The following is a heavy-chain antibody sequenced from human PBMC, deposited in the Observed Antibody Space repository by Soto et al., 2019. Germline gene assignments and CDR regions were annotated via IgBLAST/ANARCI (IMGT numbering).Heavy chain of an antibody. D-gene: IGHD6-13*01. CDR2: ISGSGGST. V-gene: IGHV3-23*01. CDR3: AKAAAVIKSFDY. Sequence: EVQLWDSGGGLVQPGGSLRLSCAASGFTFSNYAMNWVRQAPGKGLEWVTAISGSGGSTYYADSVQARFTISRDNSRNTVFLQRNSLRTADTAIYYCAKAAAVIKSFDYWGQGSLVTVSS. CDR1: GFTFSNYA. J-gene: IGHJ4*02.